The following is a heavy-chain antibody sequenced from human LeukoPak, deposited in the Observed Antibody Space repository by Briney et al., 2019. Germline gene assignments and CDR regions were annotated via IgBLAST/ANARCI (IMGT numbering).Heavy chain of an antibody. D-gene: IGHD5-18*01. CDR1: GYIFTSYG. CDR3: ARDRVGGYTYGGNWFDP. Sequence: ASVKVSCKASGYIFTSYGISWVRQAPGQGLESMGWISPFNGNTKYVQKFQGSVTMTTDTSTSTAYLELRSLRSDDTAVYYCARDRVGGYTYGGNWFDPWGPGTLVTVSS. CDR2: ISPFNGNT. V-gene: IGHV1-18*01. J-gene: IGHJ5*02.